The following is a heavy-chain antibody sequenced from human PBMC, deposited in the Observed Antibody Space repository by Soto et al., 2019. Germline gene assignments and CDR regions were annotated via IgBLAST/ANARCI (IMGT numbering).Heavy chain of an antibody. V-gene: IGHV3-21*01. CDR1: GFTFSSNS. J-gene: IGHJ4*02. D-gene: IGHD6-19*01. CDR3: ATEGYSIDWYPDY. Sequence: EVQLVESGGGLVKPGGSLRLSCTASGFTFSSNSMNWVRQAPGKGLEWVSSISSTSSYSYYADSVKGRFTISRDNAKNSLSLQMYSLRVEDRALYYCATEGYSIDWYPDYLGQGTLVTVTS. CDR2: ISSTSSYS.